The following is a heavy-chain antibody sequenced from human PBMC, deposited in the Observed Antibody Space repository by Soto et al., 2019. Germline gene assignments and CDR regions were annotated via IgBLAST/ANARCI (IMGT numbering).Heavy chain of an antibody. V-gene: IGHV3-48*03. J-gene: IGHJ6*02. CDR1: GFTFSSYE. CDR2: ISSSGSTI. Sequence: PVGSLRLSCAASGFTFSSYEMNWVRQAPGKGLEWVSYISSSGSTIYYADSVKGRFTISRDNAKNSLYLQMNSLRAEDTAVYYCARAPEGGSYYATPDYYYGMDVWGQGTTVTVS. CDR3: ARAPEGGSYYATPDYYYGMDV. D-gene: IGHD1-26*01.